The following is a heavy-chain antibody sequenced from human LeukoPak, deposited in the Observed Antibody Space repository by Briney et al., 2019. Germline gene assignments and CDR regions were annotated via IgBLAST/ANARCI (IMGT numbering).Heavy chain of an antibody. CDR2: IYYGGST. CDR3: ARRDGRGSSIHFDY. Sequence: PSETLSLTCTVSGGSISSSDYYWGWIRQPPGKGLEWIGSIYYGGSTYYNPSLKSRSTLFVDTSKNQFSLRLSSVTAADTAVYYCARRDGRGSSIHFDYWGQGALVTVSS. CDR1: GGSISSSDYY. D-gene: IGHD6-6*01. J-gene: IGHJ4*02. V-gene: IGHV4-39*01.